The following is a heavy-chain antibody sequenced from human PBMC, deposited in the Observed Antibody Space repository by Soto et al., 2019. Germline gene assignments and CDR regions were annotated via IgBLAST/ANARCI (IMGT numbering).Heavy chain of an antibody. D-gene: IGHD5-12*01. V-gene: IGHV4-31*03. Sequence: PSETLSLTCTVSGGSISSGGYYWCWIRQHPGKGLEWIGYIYYSGSTYYNPSLKSRVTISVDTSKNQFSLKLSSVTAADTAVYYCAGSRGGYDSPFDYWGQGTLVTVLL. J-gene: IGHJ4*02. CDR3: AGSRGGYDSPFDY. CDR2: IYYSGST. CDR1: GGSISSGGYY.